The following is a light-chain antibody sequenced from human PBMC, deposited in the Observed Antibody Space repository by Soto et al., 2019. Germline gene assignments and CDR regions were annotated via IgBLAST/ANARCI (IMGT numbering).Light chain of an antibody. CDR1: QSISNS. Sequence: EIVMTQSPASLSVSPGERATLSCRASQSISNSLAWYQQKPGQAPRLLIYAASTRPTGIPARFSGSGSGTEFTLTITRLQSEDHAAYYCQQYHNWPPLTFGGGTKVDIK. V-gene: IGKV3-15*01. CDR2: AAS. CDR3: QQYHNWPPLT. J-gene: IGKJ4*01.